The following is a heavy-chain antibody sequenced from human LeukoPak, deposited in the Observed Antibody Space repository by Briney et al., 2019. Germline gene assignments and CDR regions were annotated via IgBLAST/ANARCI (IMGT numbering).Heavy chain of an antibody. CDR3: ARSRTGYSSGLIKWLWFDP. V-gene: IGHV3-30-3*01. Sequence: GGSLRLSCAASGFTFSSYAMHWVRQAPGKGLEWVAVISYDGSNKYYADSVKGRFTISRDNSKNTLYLQMNSLRAEDTAVYYCARSRTGYSSGLIKWLWFDPWGQGTLVTVSS. CDR2: ISYDGSNK. D-gene: IGHD6-19*01. J-gene: IGHJ5*02. CDR1: GFTFSSYA.